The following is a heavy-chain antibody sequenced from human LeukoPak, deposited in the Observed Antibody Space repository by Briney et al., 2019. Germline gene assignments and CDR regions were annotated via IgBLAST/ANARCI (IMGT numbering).Heavy chain of an antibody. V-gene: IGHV3-48*01. D-gene: IGHD3-16*02. CDR1: GFTFSSYS. CDR3: ARISGYTFDY. J-gene: IGHJ4*02. CDR2: ISSSSSTI. Sequence: PGGSLRLSCAASGFTFSSYSMNWVRQAPGKGLEWVSYISSSSSTIYYADSVKGRFTISRDNAKNSLYLQMNSLRAEDTAVYYCARISGYTFDYWGQGTLVTVSS.